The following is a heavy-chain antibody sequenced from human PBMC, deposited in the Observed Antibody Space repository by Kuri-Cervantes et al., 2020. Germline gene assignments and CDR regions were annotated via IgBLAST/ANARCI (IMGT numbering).Heavy chain of an antibody. CDR2: IYYSGST. Sequence: SQTLSLTCAVYGGSFSGYYWSWIRQPPGKGLEWIGYIYYSGSTNYNPSLKSRVTISVDTSKNQFSLKLSSVTAADTAVYYCARDSRAAAGVDYWGQGTLVTVSS. V-gene: IGHV4-59*01. CDR1: GGSFSGYY. J-gene: IGHJ4*02. CDR3: ARDSRAAAGVDY. D-gene: IGHD6-13*01.